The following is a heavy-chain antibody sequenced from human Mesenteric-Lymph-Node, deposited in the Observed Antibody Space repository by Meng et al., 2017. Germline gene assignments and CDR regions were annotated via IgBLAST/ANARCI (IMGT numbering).Heavy chain of an antibody. Sequence: SETLSLTCTVSGDSIRNSIYYWAWIRQPPGKGLEWIGTFFYGGSTNYNPSLKSRLTISVDTSKNQFSLTVNSVTAADTAIYYCARGASRPNCGAGNCYKAWFGPWGQGTLVTVSS. V-gene: IGHV4-39*07. J-gene: IGHJ5*02. D-gene: IGHD2-15*01. CDR3: ARGASRPNCGAGNCYKAWFGP. CDR1: GDSIRNSIYY. CDR2: FFYGGST.